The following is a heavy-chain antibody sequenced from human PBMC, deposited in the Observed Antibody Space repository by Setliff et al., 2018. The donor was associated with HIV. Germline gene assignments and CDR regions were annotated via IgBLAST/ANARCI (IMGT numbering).Heavy chain of an antibody. CDR1: GGSISSGNW. J-gene: IGHJ6*03. CDR2: IHYSGSS. CDR3: ARGLSIFGVATPDFYSFMDV. V-gene: IGHV4-4*02. D-gene: IGHD3-3*01. Sequence: SETLSLTCALSGGSISSGNWLNWVRQPPGKGLEWIGYIHYSGSSNYNPSLKSRVSISLDTSKKQVSLKLNSVTAADTAVYYCARGLSIFGVATPDFYSFMDVWGKGTTVTVSS.